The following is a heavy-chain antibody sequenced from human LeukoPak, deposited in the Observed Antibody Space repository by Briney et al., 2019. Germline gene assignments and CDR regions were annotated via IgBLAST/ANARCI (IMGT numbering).Heavy chain of an antibody. CDR2: IYYSGST. J-gene: IGHJ4*02. Sequence: PSETLSLTCTVSGGSISSYYWSWIRQPPGKGLEWIGYIYYSGSTNYNPSLKSRVTISVDTSKNQFSLKLSSVTAADTAVYYCARRTRGGHFDYWGQGTLVTVPS. CDR3: ARRTRGGHFDY. D-gene: IGHD3-16*01. CDR1: GGSISSYY. V-gene: IGHV4-59*01.